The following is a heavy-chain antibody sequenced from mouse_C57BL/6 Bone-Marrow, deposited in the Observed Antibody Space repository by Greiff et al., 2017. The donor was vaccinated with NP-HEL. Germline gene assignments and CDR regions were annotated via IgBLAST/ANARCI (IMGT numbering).Heavy chain of an antibody. V-gene: IGHV1-55*01. Sequence: QVQLQQPGAELVKPGASVKMSCKASGYTFTSYWITWVKQRPGQGLEWIGDIYPGSGSTNYNEQFKSKATLTVDTSSSTAYMQLSSLTSEDSAVYYCARRDYDYDVGDDYWGQGTTLTVSS. CDR2: IYPGSGST. D-gene: IGHD2-4*01. CDR3: ARRDYDYDVGDDY. J-gene: IGHJ2*01. CDR1: GYTFTSYW.